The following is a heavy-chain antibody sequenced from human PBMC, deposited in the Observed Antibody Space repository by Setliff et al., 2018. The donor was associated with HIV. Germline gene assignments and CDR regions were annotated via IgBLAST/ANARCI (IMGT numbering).Heavy chain of an antibody. D-gene: IGHD6-25*01. V-gene: IGHV3-30*02. CDR3: AKDGDYRSGDYDAFDI. J-gene: IGHJ3*02. Sequence: GESLKISCAASGFTFTAHGMHWVRQAPDKGLEWVAFINYDENSEYYADSVKGRVTISRDNFRNTVDLQMNNLRPEDTAVYYCAKDGDYRSGDYDAFDIWGQGTMVTV. CDR2: INYDENSE. CDR1: GFTFTAHG.